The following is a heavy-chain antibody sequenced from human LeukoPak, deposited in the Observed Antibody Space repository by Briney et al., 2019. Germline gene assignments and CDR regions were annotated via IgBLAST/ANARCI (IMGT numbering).Heavy chain of an antibody. V-gene: IGHV4-4*07. CDR3: ASTPAVAGTPFFDN. Sequence: SETLSLTCTVSGGSINNYYWSWIRQPAGKGLEWIGLIYSSGSTSYNPSLKSRVTMSVDTSKKQFSLKLSSVTAADTAMYYCASTPAVAGTPFFDNWGQGTLVTVSS. D-gene: IGHD6-19*01. J-gene: IGHJ4*02. CDR1: GGSINNYY. CDR2: IYSSGST.